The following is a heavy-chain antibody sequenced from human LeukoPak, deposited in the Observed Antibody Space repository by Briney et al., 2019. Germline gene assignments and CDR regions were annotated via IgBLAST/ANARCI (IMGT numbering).Heavy chain of an antibody. CDR1: GGSISSSSYY. V-gene: IGHV4-39*07. J-gene: IGHJ5*02. CDR2: IYYSGST. Sequence: PSETLSLTCTVSGGSISSSSYYWGWIRQPPGKGLEWIGSIYYSGSTYYNPSLKSRVTISVDTSKNQFSLKLSSVTAADTAVYYCARASDDYYDSLNWFDPWGQGTLVTVSS. D-gene: IGHD3-22*01. CDR3: ARASDDYYDSLNWFDP.